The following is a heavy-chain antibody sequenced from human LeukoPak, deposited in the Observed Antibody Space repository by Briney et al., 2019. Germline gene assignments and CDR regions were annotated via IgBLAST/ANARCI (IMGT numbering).Heavy chain of an antibody. CDR3: ARTYDFGIGPPGDAFDN. CDR2: IRGRSDTT. V-gene: IGHV3-48*01. J-gene: IGHJ3*02. CDR1: GFTFTMFS. D-gene: IGHD3-3*01. Sequence: GGSLRLSCGASGFTFTMFSMNWLRQAPGKGLEWIAFIRGRSDTTYYADSVQGRFTISRDNAEDSVYLQMNSLRVEDTAVYYCARTYDFGIGPPGDAFDNWGQGTLVTVFS.